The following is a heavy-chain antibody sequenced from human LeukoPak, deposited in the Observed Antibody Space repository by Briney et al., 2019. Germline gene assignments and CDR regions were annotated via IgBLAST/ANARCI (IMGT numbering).Heavy chain of an antibody. CDR1: GGAISRGRYY. Sequence: PSHTLSLTYTVAGGAISRGRYYRTWIRQPAGKRLEWVGRIYTSGSTNYNPSLKSRVTISVDTSKNQFSLKLSSVTAADTAVYYCAREQQWLVRYFDYWGQGTLVTVSS. CDR2: IYTSGST. V-gene: IGHV4-61*02. J-gene: IGHJ4*02. CDR3: AREQQWLVRYFDY. D-gene: IGHD6-19*01.